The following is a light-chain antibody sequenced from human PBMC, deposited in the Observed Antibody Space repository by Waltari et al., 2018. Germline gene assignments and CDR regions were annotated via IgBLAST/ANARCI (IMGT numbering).Light chain of an antibody. CDR1: SSNIGAGYA. Sequence: QSVLTPPPSVSGAPGQEVTISCTGSSSNIGAGYAVHWYQQLPETAPKLLIYNNFDRPSGVPDRFSASKSDTSASLAITGLQADDEAHYYCQSYDSSLSGSVFGGGTKLTVL. CDR3: QSYDSSLSGSV. J-gene: IGLJ3*02. CDR2: NNF. V-gene: IGLV1-40*01.